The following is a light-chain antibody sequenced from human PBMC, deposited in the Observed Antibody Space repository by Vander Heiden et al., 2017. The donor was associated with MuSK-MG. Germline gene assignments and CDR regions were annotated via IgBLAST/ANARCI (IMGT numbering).Light chain of an antibody. Sequence: IQMTQSPSSLSPSLGDGVTITCRPSQSISSSLNWYQQKPGKAPKLLIYGASSWQSGVPSRFSGSGSGTDFTLIINSLQAEDFATYYCQQSYSRPVTFGQGTQLEIK. V-gene: IGKV1-39*01. CDR2: GAS. CDR1: QSISSS. CDR3: QQSYSRPVT. J-gene: IGKJ5*01.